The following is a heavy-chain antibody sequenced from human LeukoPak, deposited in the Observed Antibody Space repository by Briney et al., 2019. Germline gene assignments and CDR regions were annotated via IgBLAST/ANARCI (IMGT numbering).Heavy chain of an antibody. D-gene: IGHD3-10*01. J-gene: IGHJ4*02. CDR1: GYSISSGYY. V-gene: IGHV4-38-2*02. CDR3: ARDSFFGLKDFDY. CDR2: IYHSGST. Sequence: SETLSLTCTVSGYSISSGYYWGWIRPPPGKGLEWIGSIYHSGSTYYNPSLKSRVTISVDTSKNQFSLKLSSVTAADTAVYYCARDSFFGLKDFDYWGQGTLVTVSS.